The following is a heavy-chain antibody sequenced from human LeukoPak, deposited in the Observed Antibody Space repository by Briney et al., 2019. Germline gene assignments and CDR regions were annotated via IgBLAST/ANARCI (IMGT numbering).Heavy chain of an antibody. J-gene: IGHJ4*02. D-gene: IGHD2-15*01. Sequence: PGGSLRLSCAASGFTFSSYSMNWVRQAPGKGLEWVSSISSSSSYIYYADSVKGRFTISRDNAKNSLYLQVNSLRAEDTAVYYCARERYCSGGSCFLFDYWGQGTLVTVSS. V-gene: IGHV3-21*01. CDR3: ARERYCSGGSCFLFDY. CDR2: ISSSSSYI. CDR1: GFTFSSYS.